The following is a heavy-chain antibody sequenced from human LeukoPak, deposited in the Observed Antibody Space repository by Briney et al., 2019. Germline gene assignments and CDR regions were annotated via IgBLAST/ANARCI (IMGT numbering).Heavy chain of an antibody. CDR1: GGSISTYY. V-gene: IGHV4-59*08. J-gene: IGHJ4*02. D-gene: IGHD5-12*01. CDR3: ASHGSSGHDPLT. CDR2: IYYTGSI. Sequence: SETLSLTCAVSGGSISTYYWNWIRRPPGRGLEWIGYIYYTGSISYNPSLKSRVTISLDTSKSQFSLRLTSMTAADTAVYYCASHGSSGHDPLTWGQGTLVTVSS.